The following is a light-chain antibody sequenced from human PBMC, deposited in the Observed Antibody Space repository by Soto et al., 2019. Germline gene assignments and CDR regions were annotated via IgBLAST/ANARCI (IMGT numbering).Light chain of an antibody. CDR3: QHYNDFLLI. Sequence: DIQMTQSPSTLSASVGDRVTITCRASQSISRSLAWYQQNPGKAPKLLIFDASSLESGVPSRFGGSGSGTEFTLTISSLQPDDFATYYCQHYNDFLLIFGPGTTVDIK. V-gene: IGKV1-5*01. CDR2: DAS. CDR1: QSISRS. J-gene: IGKJ3*01.